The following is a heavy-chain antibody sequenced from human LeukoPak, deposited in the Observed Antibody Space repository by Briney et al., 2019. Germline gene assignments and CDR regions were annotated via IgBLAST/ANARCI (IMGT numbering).Heavy chain of an antibody. V-gene: IGHV4-59*08. CDR3: ARHTDIAPLSSLNY. D-gene: IGHD6-13*01. Sequence: SETLSLTCTVPGGSISRYYWSWIRQTPGKGLEWIGDIYYSGSTNYYASLKRGVNISVDTSNNQFSLKLSSVTAADTAVYYCARHTDIAPLSSLNYWGQGTLVTVSS. J-gene: IGHJ4*02. CDR2: IYYSGST. CDR1: GGSISRYY.